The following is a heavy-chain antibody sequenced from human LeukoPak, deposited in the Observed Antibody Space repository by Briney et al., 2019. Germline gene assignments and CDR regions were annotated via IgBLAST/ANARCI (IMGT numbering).Heavy chain of an antibody. Sequence: SETLSLTCTVSGGSISTYYWSWIRQPPGKGLEWIGYIYYSGSTNYNASLKSRVTISVDTSKNQVSLKLSSVTAADTAVYYCARGGTIRNGMDVWGQGTTVTVSS. CDR1: GGSISTYY. V-gene: IGHV4-59*01. CDR2: IYYSGST. J-gene: IGHJ6*02. CDR3: ARGGTIRNGMDV. D-gene: IGHD5-12*01.